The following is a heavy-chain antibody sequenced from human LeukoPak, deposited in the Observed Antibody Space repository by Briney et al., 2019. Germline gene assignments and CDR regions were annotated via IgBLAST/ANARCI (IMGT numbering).Heavy chain of an antibody. D-gene: IGHD2-2*01. CDR2: IIPIVPIT. CDR1: RGTFITYA. CDR3: ARDLEGGYCNSTSCLYNWLVT. J-gene: IGHJ5*02. Sequence: SVKVSCKVSRGTFITYAISWVRQAPGQGLEWMGRIIPIVPITNYAHNFRGRFTITADESTTTVYMELSSLRSGDTAVYYGARDLEGGYCNSTSCLYNWLVTWGQGTLVTVSS. V-gene: IGHV1-69*04.